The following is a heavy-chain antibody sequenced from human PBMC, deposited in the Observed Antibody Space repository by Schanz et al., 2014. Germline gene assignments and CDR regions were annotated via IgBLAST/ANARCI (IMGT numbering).Heavy chain of an antibody. Sequence: QVQLVESGGGLVQPGGSLRLSCEASGFTLTSYALTWVRQAPGKGLEWVAVKSYDGSQKYYADSVKGRFTISRDNSKNTLYLQMNSLRNEDTAVYFCAKDRGDGYSNGIFQYWGLGTLVTVSS. V-gene: IGHV3-30*04. CDR1: GFTLTSYA. J-gene: IGHJ4*02. D-gene: IGHD5-18*01. CDR2: KSYDGSQK. CDR3: AKDRGDGYSNGIFQY.